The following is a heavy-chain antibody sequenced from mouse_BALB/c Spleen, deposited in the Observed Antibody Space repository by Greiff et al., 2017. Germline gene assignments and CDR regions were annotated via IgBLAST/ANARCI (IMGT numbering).Heavy chain of an antibody. CDR2: IYPGDGDT. Sequence: VQLQESGAELVRPGSSVKISCKASGYAFSSYWMNWVKQRPGQGLEWIGQIYPGDGDTNYNGKFKGKATLTADKSSSTAYMQLSSLTSDDSAVYLCARSTHYDYLYYAMDGWGQGTAVTVSS. J-gene: IGHJ4*01. CDR1: GYAFSSYW. V-gene: IGHV1-80*01. CDR3: ARSTHYDYLYYAMDG. D-gene: IGHD2-4*01.